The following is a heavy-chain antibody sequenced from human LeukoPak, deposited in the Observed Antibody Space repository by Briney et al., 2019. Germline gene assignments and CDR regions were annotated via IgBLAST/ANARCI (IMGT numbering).Heavy chain of an antibody. Sequence: PGGSLRLSCAASGFTFDDYAMHWVRQAPGKGLEWVSGISWNSGSIGCADSVKGRFTISRDNAKNSLYLQMNSLRAEDTALYYCAKGEWELRSPFDYWGQGTLVTVSS. J-gene: IGHJ4*02. D-gene: IGHD1-26*01. CDR1: GFTFDDYA. V-gene: IGHV3-9*01. CDR2: ISWNSGSI. CDR3: AKGEWELRSPFDY.